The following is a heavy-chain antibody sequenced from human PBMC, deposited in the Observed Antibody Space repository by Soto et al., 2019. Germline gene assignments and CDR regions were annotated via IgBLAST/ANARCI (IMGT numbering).Heavy chain of an antibody. CDR1: GFTFSSYA. V-gene: IGHV3-33*08. J-gene: IGHJ3*02. D-gene: IGHD2-8*02. CDR3: AKATATGGGAFDI. CDR2: IWYDGTNK. Sequence: GGSLRLSCAASGFTFSSYAMSWVRQAPGKGLEWVAVIWYDGTNKYYVDSVKGRFTISRDSSQNTVYLQMNSLTAGDTALYYCAKATATGGGAFDICGQGTMVTVSS.